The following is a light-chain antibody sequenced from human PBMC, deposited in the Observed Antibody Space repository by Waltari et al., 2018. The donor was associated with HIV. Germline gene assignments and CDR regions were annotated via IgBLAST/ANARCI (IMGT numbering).Light chain of an antibody. J-gene: IGLJ3*02. Sequence: QTVVTQEPSFSVSPGGTVTLTCGLSSGSVTSSYYHSWNQPTPGQAPLTLITNTNTRSSGVPDRCSGSILGNRAALTITGAQADDESAYYCLLYMGSGVWVFGGGTKLTVL. CDR2: NTN. CDR3: LLYMGSGVWV. CDR1: SGSVTSSYY. V-gene: IGLV8-61*01.